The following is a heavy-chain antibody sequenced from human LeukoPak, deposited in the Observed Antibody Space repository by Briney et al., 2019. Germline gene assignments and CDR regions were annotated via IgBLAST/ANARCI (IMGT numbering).Heavy chain of an antibody. CDR2: IRSTSSNT. Sequence: PGGSLRLSCAASGFSFSNYGMTWVRQAPGKGLEWVSSIRSTSSNTYYADSVRGRFTISRDNAKNSLYLQMNSLRAEDTAVYCCARVEIAGAGDFWYFNLWGRGTQVTFSS. V-gene: IGHV3-21*01. J-gene: IGHJ2*01. CDR1: GFSFSNYG. CDR3: ARVEIAGAGDFWYFNL. D-gene: IGHD6-13*01.